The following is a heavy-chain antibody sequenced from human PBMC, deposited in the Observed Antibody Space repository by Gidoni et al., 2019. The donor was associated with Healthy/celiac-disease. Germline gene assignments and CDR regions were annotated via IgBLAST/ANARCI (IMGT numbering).Heavy chain of an antibody. CDR2: INPNSGGT. CDR3: ARDHYYDSSGYLLAGY. J-gene: IGHJ4*02. V-gene: IGHV1-2*02. Sequence: PSVQVSCKASGYTFTGYYMHWVRQAPGQGLEWMGWINPNSGGTNYAQKFQGRVTMTRDTSISTAYMELSRLRSDDTAVYYCARDHYYDSSGYLLAGYWGQGTLVTVSS. CDR1: GYTFTGYY. D-gene: IGHD3-22*01.